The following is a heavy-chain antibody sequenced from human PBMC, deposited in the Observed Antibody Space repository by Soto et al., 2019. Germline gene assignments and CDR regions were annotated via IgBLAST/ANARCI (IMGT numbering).Heavy chain of an antibody. V-gene: IGHV4-30-2*01. J-gene: IGHJ4*02. Sequence: SETLSLTCAVSGGSISSGGYSWSWIRQPPGKGLEWIGYIYHSGSTYYNPSLKSRVTISVDRSKNQFSLKLSSVTAADTAVYYCLRFWPPPYSDALTDYTDAFDYWGQGTLVTAPQ. D-gene: IGHD3-9*01. CDR3: LRFWPPPYSDALTDYTDAFDY. CDR1: GGSISSGGYS. CDR2: IYHSGST.